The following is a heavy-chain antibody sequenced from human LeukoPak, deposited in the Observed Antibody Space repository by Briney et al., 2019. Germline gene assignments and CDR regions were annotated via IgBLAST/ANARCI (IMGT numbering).Heavy chain of an antibody. CDR1: GGSISGYY. D-gene: IGHD1-20*01. CDR3: ARGTTKWLRFNWNDVDYYMDV. CDR2: IYYSGST. V-gene: IGHV4-39*07. Sequence: SETLSLTCTVSGGSISGYYWSWISQPPGKGLEWIGSIYYSGSTYYNPSLKSRVTISVDPSKNQFSLKLSSVTAADTAVYYCARGTTKWLRFNWNDVDYYMDVWGKGTTVTISS. J-gene: IGHJ6*03.